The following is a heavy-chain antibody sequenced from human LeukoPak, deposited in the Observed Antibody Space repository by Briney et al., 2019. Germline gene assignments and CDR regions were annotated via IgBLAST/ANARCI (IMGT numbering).Heavy chain of an antibody. CDR1: GYTFTSYY. CDR3: ARIYGRDGYNYFDH. Sequence: ASVKVSCKASGYTFTSYYMHWVRQAPGQGLEWMGIINPSGGSTAYAQKFQGRVTVTRDTSTTTVHMELSSLRSEDTAVYYCARIYGRDGYNYFDHWGQGTLVTVSS. V-gene: IGHV1-46*01. CDR2: INPSGGST. D-gene: IGHD5-24*01. J-gene: IGHJ4*02.